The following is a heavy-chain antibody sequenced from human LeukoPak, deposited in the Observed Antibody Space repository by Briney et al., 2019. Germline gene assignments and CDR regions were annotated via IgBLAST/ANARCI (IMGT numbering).Heavy chain of an antibody. Sequence: SETLSLTCTVSGYYISTGYYWGWIRQPPGKGLEWIGNIYHSGSTYYNPSLKSRVTISVDTSKNQFSLKLSSVTAADTAVYYCARRRKIVGTLNWGQGTLVTVSS. D-gene: IGHD1-26*01. CDR1: GYYISTGYY. J-gene: IGHJ4*02. CDR2: IYHSGST. CDR3: ARRRKIVGTLN. V-gene: IGHV4-38-2*02.